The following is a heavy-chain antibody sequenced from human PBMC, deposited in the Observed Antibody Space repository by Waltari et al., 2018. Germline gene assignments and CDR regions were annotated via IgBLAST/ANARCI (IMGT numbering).Heavy chain of an antibody. Sequence: QVPLQQWGAGLLKPSETLSLTCAVYGGSFSGYYWSWIRQPPGKGLEWIGEINHSGSTNYNPSLKSRVTISVDTSKNQFSLKVSSVTAADTAVYYCARISAGTTRSFWYFDLWGRGTLVTVSS. D-gene: IGHD1-1*01. CDR3: ARISAGTTRSFWYFDL. V-gene: IGHV4-34*01. J-gene: IGHJ2*01. CDR1: GGSFSGYY. CDR2: INHSGST.